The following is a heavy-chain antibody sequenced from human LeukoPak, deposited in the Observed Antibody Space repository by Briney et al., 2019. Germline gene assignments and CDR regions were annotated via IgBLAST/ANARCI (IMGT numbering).Heavy chain of an antibody. V-gene: IGHV4-4*07. J-gene: IGHJ4*01. Sequence: SETLSLTCTVSDASVTTYSWSWLRQPAGKGLEWIGRVYSSGATKYNPSLKSRVTISADTYKNQFSLKLPSVTAADTDVYYCARDHYGSGSYKAYFDYWGHGIQVTVSS. CDR2: VYSSGAT. CDR1: DASVTTYS. D-gene: IGHD3-10*01. CDR3: ARDHYGSGSYKAYFDY.